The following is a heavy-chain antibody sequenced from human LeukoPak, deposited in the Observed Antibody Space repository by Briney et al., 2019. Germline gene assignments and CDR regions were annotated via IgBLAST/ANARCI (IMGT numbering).Heavy chain of an antibody. Sequence: ASLTVSCKASGYTFTDYYMNWVQQAPERGLKWMGRIKPNSGATKYAQKFQGRVTMTRDSSISTAYMELSGLRSDDTAVYYCARDEGEGDCTTTSCGWFDPWGQGTLVTVSS. CDR1: GYTFTDYY. CDR2: IKPNSGAT. V-gene: IGHV1-2*06. CDR3: ARDEGEGDCTTTSCGWFDP. J-gene: IGHJ5*02. D-gene: IGHD2-2*01.